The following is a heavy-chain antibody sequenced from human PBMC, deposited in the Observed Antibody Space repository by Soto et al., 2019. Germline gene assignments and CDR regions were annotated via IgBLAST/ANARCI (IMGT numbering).Heavy chain of an antibody. J-gene: IGHJ4*02. Sequence: PGESLKISCKGSGYSFAGYWITWVRQKPGKGLEWMGRIDPSDSQTYYSPSFRGHVTISATKSITTVFLQWSSLRASDTDVYYCARQIYDSDTGPNFQYYFESWGQGTTGTVSS. V-gene: IGHV5-10-1*01. CDR2: IDPSDSQT. CDR1: GYSFAGYW. D-gene: IGHD3-22*01. CDR3: ARQIYDSDTGPNFQYYFES.